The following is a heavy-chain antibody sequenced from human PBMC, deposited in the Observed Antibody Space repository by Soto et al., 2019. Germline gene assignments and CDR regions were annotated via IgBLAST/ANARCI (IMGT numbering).Heavy chain of an antibody. J-gene: IGHJ6*02. CDR1: GYTFTGYY. CDR2: INPNSGGT. CDR3: AREHYDILTGYPYGMDV. Sequence: ASVKVSFKASGYTFTGYYMHWLRHAPGQGLEWMGWINPNSGGTNYAQKFQGRVTMTRDTSISTAYMELSRLRSDDTAVYYCAREHYDILTGYPYGMDVWGQGTTVTVSS. D-gene: IGHD3-9*01. V-gene: IGHV1-2*02.